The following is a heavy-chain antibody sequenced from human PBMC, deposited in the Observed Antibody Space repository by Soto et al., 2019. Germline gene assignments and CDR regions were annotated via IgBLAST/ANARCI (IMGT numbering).Heavy chain of an antibody. J-gene: IGHJ6*02. CDR1: GFTFSSYG. V-gene: IGHV3-30*18. CDR2: ISYDGSNK. D-gene: IGHD2-15*01. CDR3: AKEKERWYNCYYYGMDV. Sequence: GGSLRLSCAASGFTFSSYGMHWVRQAPGKGLEWVAVISYDGSNKYYADSVKGRFTISRDNSKNSLYLQMNSLRAEDTAVYYCAKEKERWYNCYYYGMDVWGQGTTVTVSS.